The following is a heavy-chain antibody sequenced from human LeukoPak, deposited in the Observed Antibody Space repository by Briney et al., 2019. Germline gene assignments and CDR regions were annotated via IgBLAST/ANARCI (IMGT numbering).Heavy chain of an antibody. D-gene: IGHD2-2*01. CDR1: GGTFSSYA. Sequence: ASVTVSCKASGGTFSSYAISWVRQAPGQGLEWMGGIIPIFGTANYAQKFQGRVTITTDESTSTAYMELSSLRSEDTAVYYCARCGGSTSCYFDYWGQGTLVTVSS. CDR2: IIPIFGTA. CDR3: ARCGGSTSCYFDY. J-gene: IGHJ4*02. V-gene: IGHV1-69*05.